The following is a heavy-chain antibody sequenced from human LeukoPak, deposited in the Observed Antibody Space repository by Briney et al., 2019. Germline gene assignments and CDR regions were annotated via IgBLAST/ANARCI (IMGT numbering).Heavy chain of an antibody. J-gene: IGHJ5*02. CDR3: ARGRRYCSSTSCYLSWLDP. CDR2: VNHSGST. V-gene: IGHV4-34*01. D-gene: IGHD2-2*01. CDR1: GGSFSGYY. Sequence: PSETLSLTCADYGGSFSGYYWSWIRQPPGKGLEWIGEVNHSGSTNYNPSLKSRVTISVDTSKNQFSLKLSPVTAADTAVYYCARGRRYCSSTSCYLSWLDPWGQGTLVTVSS.